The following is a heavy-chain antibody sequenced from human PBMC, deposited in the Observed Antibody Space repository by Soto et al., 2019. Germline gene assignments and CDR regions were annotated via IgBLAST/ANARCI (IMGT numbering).Heavy chain of an antibody. CDR1: GTSIIAYY. V-gene: IGHV4-59*01. Sequence: SETLSLTCTVSGTSIIAYYWTWIRQPPGKALEWIGYISYRGSTKYNPSLKSRVAISLDTSRNQFSLKLTPVTASDTAIYFCARDPELHGLDYWGQGTLVTVSS. J-gene: IGHJ4*02. CDR3: ARDPELHGLDY. CDR2: ISYRGST. D-gene: IGHD2-21*01.